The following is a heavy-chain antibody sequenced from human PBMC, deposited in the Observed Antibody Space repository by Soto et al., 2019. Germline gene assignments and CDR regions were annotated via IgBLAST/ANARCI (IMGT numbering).Heavy chain of an antibody. D-gene: IGHD6-6*01. Sequence: EVQLLESGGGLVQPGGSLRLSCAASGFTFSSYAMSWVRQAPGKGLEWVSAISGSGGSTYYADSVKGRFTISRDNSKNTLYLQMNSLRAEDTAVYYCAKEKQLAQSKYLRGGREVDYWGQGTLVTVSS. CDR1: GFTFSSYA. J-gene: IGHJ4*02. CDR2: ISGSGGST. V-gene: IGHV3-23*01. CDR3: AKEKQLAQSKYLRGGREVDY.